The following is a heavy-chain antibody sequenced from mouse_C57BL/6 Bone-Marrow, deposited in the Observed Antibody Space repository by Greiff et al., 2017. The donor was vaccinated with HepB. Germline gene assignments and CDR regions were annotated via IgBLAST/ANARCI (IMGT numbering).Heavy chain of an antibody. CDR1: GYTFTSYW. CDR2: IDPNSGGT. Sequence: QVQLQQSGAELVKPGASVKLSCKASGYTFTSYWMHWVKQRPGRGLEWIGRIDPNSGGTKYNEKFKSKATLTVDKPSSTAYMQLSSLTSEDSAVYYCARGGLLWTTGSWFAYWGQGTLVTVSA. D-gene: IGHD2-1*01. V-gene: IGHV1-72*01. J-gene: IGHJ3*01. CDR3: ARGGLLWTTGSWFAY.